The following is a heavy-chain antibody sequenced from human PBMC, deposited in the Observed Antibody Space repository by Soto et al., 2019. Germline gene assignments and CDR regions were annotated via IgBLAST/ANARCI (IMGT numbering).Heavy chain of an antibody. CDR1: GDTFTGYA. J-gene: IGHJ4*02. CDR3: ARWSVAGTGTFDY. V-gene: IGHV1-3*01. D-gene: IGHD6-19*01. Sequence: ASLQVSCKAAGDTFTGYAMHWVRQAPGQRLEWMGGINAGNGNTKYSQKFQGRVTITRDTSASTAYMELSSLRSEDTAVYYCARWSVAGTGTFDYWGQGTLVTVSS. CDR2: INAGNGNT.